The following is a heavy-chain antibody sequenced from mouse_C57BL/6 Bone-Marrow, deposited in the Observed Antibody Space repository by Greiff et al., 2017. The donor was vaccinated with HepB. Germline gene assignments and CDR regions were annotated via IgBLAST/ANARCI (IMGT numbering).Heavy chain of an antibody. V-gene: IGHV1-5*01. CDR1: GYTFTSYW. CDR2: IYPGNSDT. J-gene: IGHJ4*01. CDR3: ARRKVFATVVATKGAMDY. Sequence: VQLQQSGTVLARPGASVKMSCKTSGYTFTSYWMHWVKQRPGQGLEWIGAIYPGNSDTSYNQKFKGKAKLTAVTSASTAYMERSSLTNEDSAVYFCARRKVFATVVATKGAMDYWGQGTSVTVSS. D-gene: IGHD1-1*01.